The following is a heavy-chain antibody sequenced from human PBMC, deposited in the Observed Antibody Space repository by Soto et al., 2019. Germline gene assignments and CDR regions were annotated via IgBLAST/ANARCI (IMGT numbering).Heavy chain of an antibody. CDR1: GYTFTGYF. CDR2: INPNSGGT. V-gene: IGHV1-2*04. J-gene: IGHJ4*02. D-gene: IGHD3-22*01. CDR3: ARVGLFYESSGYTAWLGL. Sequence: ASVKVSCTASGYTFTGYFMHGVRQAPGQGLEWMGWINPNSGGTNYAQKFQGWVTMTRDTSISTAYMELSRLKSDDTAVFYCARVGLFYESSGYTAWLGLRGQGTLVTVSS.